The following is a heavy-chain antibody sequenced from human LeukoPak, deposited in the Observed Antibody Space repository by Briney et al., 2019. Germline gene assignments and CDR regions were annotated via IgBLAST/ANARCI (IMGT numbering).Heavy chain of an antibody. CDR3: AKALTMTGPGFDP. V-gene: IGHV3-9*01. D-gene: IGHD3-9*01. Sequence: GRSLRLSCAASGFTFDDYAMHWVRQAPGKGLEWVSGISWNSGSIGYADSVKGRFTISRDNAKNSLYLQMNSLRAEDTALYYCAKALTMTGPGFDPWGQGTLVTVSS. CDR2: ISWNSGSI. CDR1: GFTFDDYA. J-gene: IGHJ5*02.